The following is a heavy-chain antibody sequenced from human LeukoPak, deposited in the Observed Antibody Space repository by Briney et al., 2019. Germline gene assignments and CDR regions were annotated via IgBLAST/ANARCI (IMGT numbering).Heavy chain of an antibody. CDR2: IDWDDDK. J-gene: IGHJ1*01. V-gene: IGHV2-70*12. Sequence: SGPALVKPTQTLTLTCTFSGFSLSTSGMCVSWLRQPPGKALEWLARIDWDDDKYYSPSLKSRLTITKDTSKNQVVLTLTNMDPVDTATYYCAHSMAAAGTRSFQHWGQGTLVTVSS. D-gene: IGHD6-13*01. CDR3: AHSMAAAGTRSFQH. CDR1: GFSLSTSGMC.